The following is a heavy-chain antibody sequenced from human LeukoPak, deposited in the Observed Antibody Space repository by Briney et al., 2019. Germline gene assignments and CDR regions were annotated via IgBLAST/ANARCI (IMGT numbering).Heavy chain of an antibody. CDR1: GFTFDDYG. V-gene: IGHV3-20*01. CDR3: AREAKYYYDSSGYELSAPVGAFDI. CDR2: INWNGGST. Sequence: PGGSLRLSCAASGFTFDDYGMSWVRQAPGKGLEWVSGINWNGGSTGYADSVKGRFTISRDNAKNSLYLQMNSLRAEDTALYHCAREAKYYYDSSGYELSAPVGAFDIWGQGTMVTVSS. D-gene: IGHD3-22*01. J-gene: IGHJ3*02.